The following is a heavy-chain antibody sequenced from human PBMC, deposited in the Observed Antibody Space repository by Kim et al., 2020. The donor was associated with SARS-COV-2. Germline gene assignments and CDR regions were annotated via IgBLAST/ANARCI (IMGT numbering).Heavy chain of an antibody. CDR2: IKQDGSEK. V-gene: IGHV3-7*01. Sequence: GGSLRLSCAASGFTFSSYWMSWVRQAPGKGLEWVANIKQDGSEKYYVDSVKGRFTISRDNAKNSLYLQMNSLRAEDTAVYYCARVDGEDYYYGMDVWGQGTTVTVSS. J-gene: IGHJ6*02. CDR1: GFTFSSYW. CDR3: ARVDGEDYYYGMDV.